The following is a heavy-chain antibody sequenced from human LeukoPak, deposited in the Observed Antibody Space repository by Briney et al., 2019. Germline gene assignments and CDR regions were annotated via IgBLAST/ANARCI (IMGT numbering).Heavy chain of an antibody. D-gene: IGHD6-13*01. J-gene: IGHJ4*02. CDR2: ISYDGSNK. CDR3: ASSWAYFDS. CDR1: GFTFSSYG. V-gene: IGHV3-30*03. Sequence: GGSLRLSCAASGFTFSSYGMHWVRQAPGKGLEWVAVISYDGSNKYYADSVEGRFTISRDNSKNTLSLQLNSLRAEDTAVYYCASSWAYFDSWGQGTLVTVSS.